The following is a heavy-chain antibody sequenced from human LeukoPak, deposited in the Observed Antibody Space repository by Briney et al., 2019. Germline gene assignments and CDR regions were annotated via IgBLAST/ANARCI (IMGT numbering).Heavy chain of an antibody. J-gene: IGHJ5*02. Sequence: SETLSLTCTVSGGSISSGSYYWSWIRQPAGKGLEWIGRIYTSGSTYYNPSLKSRVTISVDTSKNQFSLKLSSVTAADTAVYYCARGYHSSGSYFTNWFDPWGQGTLVTVSS. D-gene: IGHD1-26*01. CDR1: GGSISSGSYY. CDR2: IYTSGST. CDR3: ARGYHSSGSYFTNWFDP. V-gene: IGHV4-61*02.